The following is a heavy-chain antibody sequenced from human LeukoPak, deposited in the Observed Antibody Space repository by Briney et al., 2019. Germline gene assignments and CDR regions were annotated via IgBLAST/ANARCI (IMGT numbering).Heavy chain of an antibody. CDR1: GFTFSVYD. V-gene: IGHV3-48*03. J-gene: IGHJ3*02. D-gene: IGHD6-13*01. Sequence: GGSLRLSCAASGFTFSVYDMNWVRQARGKGREWVSQITRRGNTIYYADSVEGRFTISRENAKNSLYLQMNSLRAEDTAIYHCARPGYSSSWSAFVIWGQGAMVTVSS. CDR2: ITRRGNTI. CDR3: ARPGYSSSWSAFVI.